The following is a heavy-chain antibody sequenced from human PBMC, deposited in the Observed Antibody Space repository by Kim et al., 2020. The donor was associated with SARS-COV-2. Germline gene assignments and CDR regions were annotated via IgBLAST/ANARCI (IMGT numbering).Heavy chain of an antibody. Sequence: ASVKVSCKASGYTFTSYDINWARQATGQGLEWMGWMNPNSGNTGYAQKFQGRVTMTRNTSISTAYVELSSLRSEDTAVYYCAIGLWNDVDEIDYSGQGTLVSVSS. CDR1: GYTFTSYD. J-gene: IGHJ4*02. D-gene: IGHD1-1*01. CDR2: MNPNSGNT. CDR3: AIGLWNDVDEIDY. V-gene: IGHV1-8*01.